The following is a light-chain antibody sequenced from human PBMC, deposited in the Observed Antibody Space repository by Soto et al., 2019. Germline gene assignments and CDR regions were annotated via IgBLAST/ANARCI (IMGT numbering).Light chain of an antibody. Sequence: QSALTQPASVSGSPGQSITISCTGTSSDVGAYNYVSWYQQHPGKAPKVIISEVSYRPSGVSTRFSGSKSGNTASLTISGLQAEDEADYYCSSYTSSKIWVFGGGTKLTVL. CDR1: SSDVGAYNY. V-gene: IGLV2-14*01. J-gene: IGLJ3*02. CDR2: EVS. CDR3: SSYTSSKIWV.